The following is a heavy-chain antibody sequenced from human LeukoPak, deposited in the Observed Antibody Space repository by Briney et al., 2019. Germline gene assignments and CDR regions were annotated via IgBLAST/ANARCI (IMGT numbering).Heavy chain of an antibody. D-gene: IGHD4-17*01. V-gene: IGHV3-23*01. Sequence: GGSLRLSCAASGFTFSSHAMSWVRQAPGKGLEWVSAISGSGGSTYYADSVKGRFTISRDNSKNTLYLQMNSLRAEDTAVYYCAKLVTVTTVAEYWGQGTLVTVSS. J-gene: IGHJ4*02. CDR2: ISGSGGST. CDR1: GFTFSSHA. CDR3: AKLVTVTTVAEY.